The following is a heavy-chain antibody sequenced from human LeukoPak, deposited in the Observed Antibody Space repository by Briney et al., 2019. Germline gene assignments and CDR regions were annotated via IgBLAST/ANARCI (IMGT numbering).Heavy chain of an antibody. CDR1: GFAVSSNY. D-gene: IGHD6-19*01. Sequence: GSLRLSCAASGFAVSSNYMSWVRQAPGKGLEWVSHIYSAGNTYYADSVRGRFTISRDSFKNTLYLQMNSLRGEDTALYYCARIVAVASLYYFDNWGQGTLVTVSS. V-gene: IGHV3-53*01. CDR2: IYSAGNT. J-gene: IGHJ4*02. CDR3: ARIVAVASLYYFDN.